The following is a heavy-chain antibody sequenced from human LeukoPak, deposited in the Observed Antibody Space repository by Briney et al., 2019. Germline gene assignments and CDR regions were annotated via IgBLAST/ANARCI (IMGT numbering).Heavy chain of an antibody. V-gene: IGHV4-39*01. D-gene: IGHD4-23*01. CDR3: ARHWVVTPNY. Sequence: SETLSLTCIVSGGSISNSSYYWGGIGQPPGKVLEWIGSIYYSGSAYYNPSLKSRVTISVDTSKNQFSLKLTSVTAADTAVYYCARHWVVTPNYWGQGTLVTVSS. CDR1: GGSISNSSYY. CDR2: IYYSGSA. J-gene: IGHJ4*02.